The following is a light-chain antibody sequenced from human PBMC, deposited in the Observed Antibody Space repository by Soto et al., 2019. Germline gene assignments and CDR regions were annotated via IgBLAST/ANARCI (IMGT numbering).Light chain of an antibody. Sequence: EVVLTQSPATLSLSPGEGATLSCRASESVGSPNLAWYQQKPGQAPRLLFYDVSRRATGVPDRFSGSGSGAYFTLTISRLEPEDFAVYYCQHYGSSPRTFGPGTKVDIK. J-gene: IGKJ3*01. CDR3: QHYGSSPRT. CDR1: ESVGSPN. CDR2: DVS. V-gene: IGKV3-20*01.